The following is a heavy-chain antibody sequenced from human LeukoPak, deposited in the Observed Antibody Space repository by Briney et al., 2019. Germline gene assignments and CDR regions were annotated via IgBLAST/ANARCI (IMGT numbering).Heavy chain of an antibody. D-gene: IGHD6-19*01. V-gene: IGHV3-30*02. Sequence: PGGSLRLSCAASGFTFSSYGMHWVRQAPGKGLEWVAFIRYDGSNKYYADSVKGRFTISRDNSKNTLYLQMNSLRAEDTAVYYCARVKSYSSGGLDAFDIWGQGTMVTVSS. CDR1: GFTFSSYG. J-gene: IGHJ3*02. CDR3: ARVKSYSSGGLDAFDI. CDR2: IRYDGSNK.